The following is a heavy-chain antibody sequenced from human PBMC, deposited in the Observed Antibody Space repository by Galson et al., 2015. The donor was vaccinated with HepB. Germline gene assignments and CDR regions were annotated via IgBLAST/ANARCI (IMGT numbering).Heavy chain of an antibody. Sequence: SVKVSCKASGGTFSSYTISWVRQAPGQGLEWMGRIIPILGIANYAQKFQGRVTITADKSTSTAYMELSSLRSEDTAVYYCARHDSCSGGSCYSHAAEYFQHWGQGTLVTVSS. CDR2: IIPILGIA. CDR3: ARHDSCSGGSCYSHAAEYFQH. V-gene: IGHV1-69*02. CDR1: GGTFSSYT. D-gene: IGHD2-15*01. J-gene: IGHJ1*01.